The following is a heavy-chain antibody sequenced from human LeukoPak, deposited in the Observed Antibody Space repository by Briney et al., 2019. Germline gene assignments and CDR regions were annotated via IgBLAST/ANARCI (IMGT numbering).Heavy chain of an antibody. CDR2: ISYDGSNK. CDR3: AKGVYSGYEPIDY. Sequence: GRSLRLSCAASGFTFSSYGMHWVRQAPGKGLEWVAVISYDGSNKYYADSVKGRFTISRDNSKNTPYLQMNSLRAEDTAVYYCAKGVYSGYEPIDYWGQGTLVTVSS. J-gene: IGHJ4*02. V-gene: IGHV3-30*18. CDR1: GFTFSSYG. D-gene: IGHD5-12*01.